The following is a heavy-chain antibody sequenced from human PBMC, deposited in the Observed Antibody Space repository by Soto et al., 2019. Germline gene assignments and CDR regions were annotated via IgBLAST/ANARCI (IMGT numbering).Heavy chain of an antibody. CDR2: IIPILGIA. J-gene: IGHJ3*02. Sequence: QVQLVQSGAEVKKPGSSVKVSCKASGGTFSSYTISWVRQAPGQGLEWMGRIIPILGIANYAQKFQGRVTITADKSTSTAYMELSSLRSEDTAVCYCARTSIAARDAFDIWGQGTMVTVSS. D-gene: IGHD6-6*01. CDR3: ARTSIAARDAFDI. V-gene: IGHV1-69*02. CDR1: GGTFSSYT.